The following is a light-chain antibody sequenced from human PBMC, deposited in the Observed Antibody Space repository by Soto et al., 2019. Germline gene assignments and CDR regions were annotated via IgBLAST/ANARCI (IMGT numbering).Light chain of an antibody. V-gene: IGLV2-14*01. CDR2: EVS. Sequence: QSALTQPASVSGSPGQSITISCTGTSSDVGGYNYVSWYQQHPGKAPKLMIYEVSNRPSGVSNRFSGSKSGNTASLTISGIQAEDEADYYCSSYTSSANWVFGGGTKLT. CDR1: SSDVGGYNY. CDR3: SSYTSSANWV. J-gene: IGLJ3*02.